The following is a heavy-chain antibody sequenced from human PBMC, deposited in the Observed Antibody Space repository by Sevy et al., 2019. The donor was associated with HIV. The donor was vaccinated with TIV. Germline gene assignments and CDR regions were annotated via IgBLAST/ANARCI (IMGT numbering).Heavy chain of an antibody. Sequence: GGSLRLSCVASGFTFSSYGMNWVRQAPGKGPEWVAFLRYDGSNKYYADFVRGRLTISRDNSKNTLYLQMNSLRAEDTAVYYCAKLSAMIATVDYFYYYGMDVWGQGTTVTVSS. CDR2: LRYDGSNK. V-gene: IGHV3-30*02. CDR3: AKLSAMIATVDYFYYYGMDV. J-gene: IGHJ6*02. CDR1: GFTFSSYG. D-gene: IGHD2-21*01.